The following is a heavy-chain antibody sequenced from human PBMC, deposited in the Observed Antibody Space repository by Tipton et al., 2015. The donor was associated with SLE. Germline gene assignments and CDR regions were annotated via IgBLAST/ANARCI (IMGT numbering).Heavy chain of an antibody. D-gene: IGHD3-10*01. CDR3: ARDYYGSGFDAFDI. V-gene: IGHV4-61*02. CDR1: GDSINTRYY. CDR2: LYPGGST. Sequence: TLSLTCTVSGDSINTRYYWSWVRQPAGKGLEWIGRLYPGGSTNYNPALKSRVTISVDTSKNQFSLRLSSVTAADTAVYYCARDYYGSGFDAFDIWGQGTMVTVSS. J-gene: IGHJ3*02.